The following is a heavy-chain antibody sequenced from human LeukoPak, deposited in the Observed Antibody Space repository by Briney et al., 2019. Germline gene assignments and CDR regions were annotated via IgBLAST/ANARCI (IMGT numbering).Heavy chain of an antibody. V-gene: IGHV3-48*03. CDR1: GFTFSSYE. CDR2: ISSSGSTI. CDR3: AQHLGPHWFDP. D-gene: IGHD3-3*02. J-gene: IGHJ5*02. Sequence: GESLRLSCAASGFTFSSYEMNWVRQAPGKGLEWVSYISSSGSTIYYADSVKGRFTISRDNAKNSLYLQMNSLRAEDTAVYYCAQHLGPHWFDPWGQGTLVTVSS.